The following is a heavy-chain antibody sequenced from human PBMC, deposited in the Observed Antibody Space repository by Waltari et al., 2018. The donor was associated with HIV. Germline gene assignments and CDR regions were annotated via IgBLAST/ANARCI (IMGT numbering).Heavy chain of an antibody. J-gene: IGHJ4*02. Sequence: EVQLVESGGGLVKPGGSLRLSCEASGFTFSSYTTNWVRQAPGKGLEWVSSISSSSSYIFYADSLKGRFSIARDNAKNSLYLQMNSLRAEDTAVDYCARVYGSGSIDYWGQGTLVTVSS. D-gene: IGHD6-19*01. CDR1: GFTFSSYT. V-gene: IGHV3-21*01. CDR2: ISSSSSYI. CDR3: ARVYGSGSIDY.